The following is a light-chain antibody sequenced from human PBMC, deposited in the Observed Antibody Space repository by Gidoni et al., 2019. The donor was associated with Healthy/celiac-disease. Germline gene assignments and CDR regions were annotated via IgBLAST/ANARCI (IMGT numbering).Light chain of an antibody. Sequence: EIVLTQSPATLSLSPGERATLSCRASQSVNSYLAWNRQKPGQAPRLLIYDASNRAIGIPARFSGSGSGTDFTLTISSLEPEDFAVYSGQQRSNWPLFGGGTKVEIK. J-gene: IGKJ4*01. V-gene: IGKV3-11*01. CDR1: QSVNSY. CDR3: QQRSNWPL. CDR2: DAS.